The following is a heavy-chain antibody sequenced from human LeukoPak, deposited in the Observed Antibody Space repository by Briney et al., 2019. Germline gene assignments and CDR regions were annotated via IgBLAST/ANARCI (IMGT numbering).Heavy chain of an antibody. D-gene: IGHD5-18*01. V-gene: IGHV2-70*04. J-gene: IGHJ4*02. Sequence: SGPTLVNPPQTLTLTCTFSWFSLGTSGTRVSWIRQPPGKALEWLARIDWDDDKFYSTSLRTRLTNSKDISKNQVVLSMTDMDPVDTATYYCARSSGSVDYWGQGTLVTVSS. CDR3: ARSSGSVDY. CDR1: WFSLGTSGTR. CDR2: IDWDDDK.